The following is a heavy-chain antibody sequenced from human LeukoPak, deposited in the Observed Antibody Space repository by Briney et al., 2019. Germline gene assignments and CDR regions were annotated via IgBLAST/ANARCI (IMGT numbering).Heavy chain of an antibody. D-gene: IGHD2-2*02. CDR2: MNPNSGNT. CDR1: GYTFTSYG. J-gene: IGHJ4*02. Sequence: ASVKVSCKASGYTFTSYGISWVRQAPGQGLEWMGWMNPNSGNTGYAQKFQGRVTMTRNTSISTAYMELSSLRSEDTAVYYCARPTTYCSSTSCYTGIDYWGQGTLVTVSS. V-gene: IGHV1-8*02. CDR3: ARPTTYCSSTSCYTGIDY.